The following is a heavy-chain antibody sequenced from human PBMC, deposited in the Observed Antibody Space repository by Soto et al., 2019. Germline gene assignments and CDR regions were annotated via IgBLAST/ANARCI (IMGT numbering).Heavy chain of an antibody. CDR1: GFTFSSYA. J-gene: IGHJ5*02. CDR2: ISYDGSNK. Sequence: GGSLRLSCAASGFTFSSYAMHWVRQAPGKGLERVAVISYDGSNKYYADSVKGRFTISRDNSKNTLYLQMNSLRAEDTAVYYCARENDNVWRWLDPWGQGTLVTVSS. D-gene: IGHD1-1*01. V-gene: IGHV3-30-3*01. CDR3: ARENDNVWRWLDP.